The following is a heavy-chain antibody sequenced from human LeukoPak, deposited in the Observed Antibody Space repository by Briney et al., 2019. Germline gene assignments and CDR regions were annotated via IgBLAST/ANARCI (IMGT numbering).Heavy chain of an antibody. V-gene: IGHV3-7*03. D-gene: IGHD2-15*01. CDR3: AKSARSVVVVAATSDY. J-gene: IGHJ4*02. CDR1: GFTFSSYW. Sequence: GGSLRLSCAASGFTFSSYWMSWVRQAPGKGLEWVANIKQDGSEKYYVDSVKGRFTISRDNSKNTLYLQMNSLRAEDTAVYYCAKSARSVVVVAATSDYWGQGTLVTVSS. CDR2: IKQDGSEK.